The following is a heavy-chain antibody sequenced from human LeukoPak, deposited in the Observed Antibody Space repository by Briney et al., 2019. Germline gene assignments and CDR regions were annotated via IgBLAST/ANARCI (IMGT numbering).Heavy chain of an antibody. D-gene: IGHD3-10*01. J-gene: IGHJ6*02. Sequence: PSETLSLTCTVSGGSISSYYWSWIRQPPGKGLEWIGYIYYSGSTYYNPSLKSRVTISVDTSKNQFSLKLSSVTAADTAVYYCAREHGFPYYYYGMDVWGQGTTVTVSS. CDR3: AREHGFPYYYYGMDV. CDR2: IYYSGST. V-gene: IGHV4-59*12. CDR1: GGSISSYY.